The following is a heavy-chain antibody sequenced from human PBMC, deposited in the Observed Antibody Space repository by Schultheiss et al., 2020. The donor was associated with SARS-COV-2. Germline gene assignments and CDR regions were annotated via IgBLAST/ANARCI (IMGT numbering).Heavy chain of an antibody. V-gene: IGHV2-5*02. D-gene: IGHD1-26*01. Sequence: SGPTLVKPTQTLTLTCTFSGFSLSTSGVGVGWIRQPPGKALEWLALIYWDDDKRYSPSLKSRLTITKDTSKNQVVLTMTNKDPVDTATYYCARIRDGGSYLDYWGQGTLVTVSS. CDR2: IYWDDDK. CDR3: ARIRDGGSYLDY. CDR1: GFSLSTSGVG. J-gene: IGHJ4*02.